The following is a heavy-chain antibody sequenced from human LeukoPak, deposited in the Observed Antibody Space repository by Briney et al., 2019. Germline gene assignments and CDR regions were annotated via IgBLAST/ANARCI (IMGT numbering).Heavy chain of an antibody. CDR2: INPSGGST. V-gene: IGHV1-46*01. CDR3: ARYRTNREESSYFDY. D-gene: IGHD7-27*01. CDR1: GYTFTSYY. J-gene: IGHJ4*02. Sequence: GASVKVSCKASGYTFTSYYMHWVRQAPGQGLEWMGIINPSGGSTSYAQKFQGRVTMTRDTSTSTVCMELSSLRSEDTAVYYCARYRTNREESSYFDYWGQGTLVTVSS.